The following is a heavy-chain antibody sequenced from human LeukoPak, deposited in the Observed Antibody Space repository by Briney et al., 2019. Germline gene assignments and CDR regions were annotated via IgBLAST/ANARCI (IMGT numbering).Heavy chain of an antibody. J-gene: IGHJ5*02. CDR1: GFTFSSYA. V-gene: IGHV3-43D*03. Sequence: GGSLRLSCAASGFTFSSYAMHWVRQAPGKGLEWVSLISWNGASTYYADSVKGRFTISRDNSKNSLYLQMNSLRAEDTAFYYCAKDGVVAALGDNWFDPWGQGTLVTVSS. CDR3: AKDGVVAALGDNWFDP. CDR2: ISWNGAST. D-gene: IGHD2-15*01.